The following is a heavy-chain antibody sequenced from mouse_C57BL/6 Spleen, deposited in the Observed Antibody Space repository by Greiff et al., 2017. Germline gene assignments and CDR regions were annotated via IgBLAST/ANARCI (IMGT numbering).Heavy chain of an antibody. CDR2: IYPGDGDT. V-gene: IGHV1-82*01. D-gene: IGHD1-1*02. J-gene: IGHJ2*01. CDR3: ARGLWGGFDY. CDR1: GYAFSSSW. Sequence: VQLKESGPELVKPGASVKISCKASGYAFSSSWMNWVKQRPGKGLEWIGRIYPGDGDTNYNGKFKGKATLTADKSSSTAYMQLSSLTSEDSAVYFCARGLWGGFDYWGQGTTLTVSS.